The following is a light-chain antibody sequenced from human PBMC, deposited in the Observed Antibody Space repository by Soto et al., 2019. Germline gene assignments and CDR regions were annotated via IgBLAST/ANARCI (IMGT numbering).Light chain of an antibody. CDR2: AAS. Sequence: DIQMTQSPSSLSASVGDRVTITCRASQGISNYLAWYQQKPGKVPKLLIYAASTLQSGVQSRFSGSGSGTDFTLTIISLQPEDVATYYCQKYNSCLRTFGQGTKVEIK. J-gene: IGKJ1*01. V-gene: IGKV1-27*01. CDR3: QKYNSCLRT. CDR1: QGISNY.